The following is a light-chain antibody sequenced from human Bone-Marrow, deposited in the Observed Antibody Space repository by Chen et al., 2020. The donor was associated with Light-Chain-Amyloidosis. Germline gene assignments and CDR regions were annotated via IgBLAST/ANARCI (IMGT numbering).Light chain of an antibody. CDR1: SSDIGFYNY. Sequence: QSALTQPASVSGSPGQSITLSCTGTSSDIGFYNYVSWFQQHPGEAPKLIIYDVTNRPSGVSDRFSGSKSGNTASLTISGLQAEDEGNYYCSSYTVRSTLVWVFGGGTKLPVL. CDR3: SSYTVRSTLVWV. V-gene: IGLV2-14*03. CDR2: DVT. J-gene: IGLJ3*02.